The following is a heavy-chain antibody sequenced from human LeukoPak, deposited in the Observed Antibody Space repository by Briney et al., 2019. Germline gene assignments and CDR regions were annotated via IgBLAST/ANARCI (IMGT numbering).Heavy chain of an antibody. CDR2: INAGNGNT. D-gene: IGHD3-16*02. J-gene: IGHJ4*02. V-gene: IGHV1-3*03. Sequence: GASVKVSCKASGYTFTSYAMHWVRQAPGQRLEWMGWINAGNGNTKYSQEFQGKVTITRDTSATTAYMELSSLRSEDMAVYYCARGLVTFGGVIVPSFDYWGQGTLVTVSS. CDR1: GYTFTSYA. CDR3: ARGLVTFGGVIVPSFDY.